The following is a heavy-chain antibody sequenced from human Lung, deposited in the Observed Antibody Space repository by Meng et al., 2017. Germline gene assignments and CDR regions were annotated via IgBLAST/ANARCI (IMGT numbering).Heavy chain of an antibody. CDR3: ARDEDISAAGKLFGDY. CDR1: GYNFPDYW. Sequence: QVQLVQSGAEVKKPGASVKVSCKPSGYNFPDYWLHWVRRAPGQGLEWMGRIDPKSGDTHYAQRFQGGVTMTGDTSISTAYMELSGLRSDDTAMYYCARDEDISAAGKLFGDYWGQGTLVTVSS. J-gene: IGHJ4*02. V-gene: IGHV1-2*06. D-gene: IGHD6-13*01. CDR2: IDPKSGDT.